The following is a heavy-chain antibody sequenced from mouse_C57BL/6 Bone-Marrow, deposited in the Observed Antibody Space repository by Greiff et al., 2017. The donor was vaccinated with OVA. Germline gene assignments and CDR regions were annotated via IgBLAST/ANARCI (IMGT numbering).Heavy chain of an antibody. D-gene: IGHD5-1*01. CDR3: ARRDLPLPWFAY. CDR2: LYPGSCCT. Sequence: QVQLQQPGAELVKPGASVKMSCKASGYTFPSYWITWVKQRPGQGPEWVGDLYPGSCCTYYNEKFKSKATLTVDTSSSTAYMQISSLTSEDSAVYYCARRDLPLPWFAYWGQGTLVTVSA. V-gene: IGHV1-55*01. CDR1: GYTFPSYW. J-gene: IGHJ3*01.